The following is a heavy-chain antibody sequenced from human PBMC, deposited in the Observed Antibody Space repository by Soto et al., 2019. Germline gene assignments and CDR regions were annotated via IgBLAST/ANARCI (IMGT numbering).Heavy chain of an antibody. D-gene: IGHD1-1*01. Sequence: PGGSLRLSCAASGFTFSSYAMSWVRQAPGKGLEWVSAISGSGGSTYYADSVKGRFTISRDNSKNTLYLQMNSLRAEDTAVYYCAKDPVGTINRGGMDVWGQGTTVTVSS. CDR1: GFTFSSYA. J-gene: IGHJ6*02. CDR2: ISGSGGST. CDR3: AKDPVGTINRGGMDV. V-gene: IGHV3-23*01.